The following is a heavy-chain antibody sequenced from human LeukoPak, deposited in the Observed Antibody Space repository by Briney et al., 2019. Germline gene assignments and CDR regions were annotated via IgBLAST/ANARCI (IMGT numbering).Heavy chain of an antibody. CDR2: IRSNGDTT. V-gene: IGHV3-23*01. CDR1: GFTFSSLA. J-gene: IGHJ4*02. D-gene: IGHD1-1*01. Sequence: GGSLRLSCTASGFTFSSLAMTWVRQAPGKGLEWVSTIRSNGDTTYNADSVKGRFTISRDNSKNTLYLELNSLRVEDAATFYCAKGQELDDGVFDSWGQGTMVTVSS. CDR3: AKGQELDDGVFDS.